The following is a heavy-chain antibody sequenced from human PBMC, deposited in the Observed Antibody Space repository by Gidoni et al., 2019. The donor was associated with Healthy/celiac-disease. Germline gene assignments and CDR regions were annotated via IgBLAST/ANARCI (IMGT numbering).Heavy chain of an antibody. CDR2: ISGSGGST. CDR1: GFTFSSYA. CDR3: AKIHRSMRIAAAGPPTYYYYYGMDV. J-gene: IGHJ6*02. D-gene: IGHD6-13*01. V-gene: IGHV3-23*01. Sequence: EVQLLVSGGGLVRPGGSLRLSCAASGFTFSSYAMSWVRQAPGKGLEWVSAISGSGGSTYYADSVKGRFTISRDNSKNTLYLQMNSLRAEDTAVYYCAKIHRSMRIAAAGPPTYYYYYGMDVWGQGTTVTVSS.